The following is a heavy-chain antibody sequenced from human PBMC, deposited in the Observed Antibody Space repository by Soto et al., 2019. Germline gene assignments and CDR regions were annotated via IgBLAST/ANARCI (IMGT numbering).Heavy chain of an antibody. J-gene: IGHJ1*01. Sequence: QVQLVESGGGLVKPGGSLRLSCAASGFTFSDYYMSWIRQAPGKGLEWVSHISGSGSTIYFADSVKGRFTISRDNAKNSLYLQMNSLRAEDTAVYYCARDCSSSSCYGYFQNWGQGTRVPVSS. D-gene: IGHD2-2*01. CDR1: GFTFSDYY. V-gene: IGHV3-11*01. CDR2: ISGSGSTI. CDR3: ARDCSSSSCYGYFQN.